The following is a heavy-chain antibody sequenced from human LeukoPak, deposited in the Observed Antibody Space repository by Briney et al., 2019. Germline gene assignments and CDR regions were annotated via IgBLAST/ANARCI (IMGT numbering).Heavy chain of an antibody. CDR3: AKGSVNYDILTGSYFDY. CDR2: ISGSSGTI. Sequence: PGGSLRLSCVASGFTFSSYSMNWVRQAPGKGLEWVSYISGSSGTIYYADSVKGRFTISRDNSKNTLSLQMNSLRAEDTAVYYCAKGSVNYDILTGSYFDYWGQGTLVTVSS. CDR1: GFTFSSYS. V-gene: IGHV3-23*01. D-gene: IGHD3-9*01. J-gene: IGHJ4*02.